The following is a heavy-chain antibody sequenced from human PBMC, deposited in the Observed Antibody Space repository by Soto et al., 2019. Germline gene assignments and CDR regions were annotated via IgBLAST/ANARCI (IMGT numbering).Heavy chain of an antibody. V-gene: IGHV4-30-4*01. CDR2: IYYRGNT. CDR1: GGSISSGDYY. CDR3: ARVGALSVTTGKSPYHYSMDI. D-gene: IGHD4-4*01. J-gene: IGHJ6*02. Sequence: SETLSLTCTVSGGSISSGDYYWGWIRQPPGKGLECIGYIYYRGNTYYSPALKSRVTISVDTSKNQFSLNLSSVTAADTAVYYCARVGALSVTTGKSPYHYSMDIWGQGTTVTVSS.